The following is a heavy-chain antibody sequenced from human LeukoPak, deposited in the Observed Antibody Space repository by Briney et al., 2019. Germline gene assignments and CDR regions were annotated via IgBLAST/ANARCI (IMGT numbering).Heavy chain of an antibody. CDR3: ARDSAEVYATFDY. CDR1: GYTFTGYY. Sequence: ASVKVSCKASGYTFTGYYMHWVRQAPGQGLEWMGWINPNSGGTNYAQKFQGRVTMTRDTSISTAYMELSRLRSDDTAVYYCARDSAEVYATFDYWGQGTLVTVSS. V-gene: IGHV1-2*02. CDR2: INPNSGGT. J-gene: IGHJ4*02. D-gene: IGHD2-8*01.